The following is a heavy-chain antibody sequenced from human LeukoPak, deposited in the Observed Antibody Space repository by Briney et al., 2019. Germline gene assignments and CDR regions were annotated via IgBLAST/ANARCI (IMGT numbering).Heavy chain of an antibody. CDR3: ARHLRYFDWLPKGRFDP. J-gene: IGHJ5*02. CDR1: SGSISTSNYY. V-gene: IGHV4-39*01. Sequence: PSETLSLTCTVSSGSISTSNYYWGWVRQPPGKALEWIGYIFYSGRTYYSPSLKSRVTISVDTSKNQFSLKLSSVTAADTAVYYCARHLRYFDWLPKGRFDPWGQGTLVTVSS. D-gene: IGHD3-9*01. CDR2: IFYSGRT.